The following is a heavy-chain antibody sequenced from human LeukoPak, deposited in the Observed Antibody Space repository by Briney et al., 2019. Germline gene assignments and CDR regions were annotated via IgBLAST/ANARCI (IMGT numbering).Heavy chain of an antibody. V-gene: IGHV3-30*02. Sequence: GGSLRLSCAASGFTFSSYGMHWVRQAPGKGLEWVAFIRYDGSNKYYADSVKGRFTISRDNSKNTLYLQMNSLRPEDTAVYYCAKRGGSYIGYFDYWGQGTLVTVSS. J-gene: IGHJ4*02. CDR3: AKRGGSYIGYFDY. CDR1: GFTFSSYG. CDR2: IRYDGSNK. D-gene: IGHD1-26*01.